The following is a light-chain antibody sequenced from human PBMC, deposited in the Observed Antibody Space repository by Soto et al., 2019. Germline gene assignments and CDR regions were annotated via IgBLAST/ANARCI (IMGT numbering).Light chain of an antibody. Sequence: EIVLTQSPGTLSLSPGERATLSCRASQSIDTYYLVWYQQKPGQAPRLLIYGASTRATGIPDRFSGSGSGTDFTLSISRLEPEDFAVYYCHQYGSSHLTFGGGTKVEVK. CDR1: QSIDTYY. CDR3: HQYGSSHLT. CDR2: GAS. V-gene: IGKV3-20*01. J-gene: IGKJ4*01.